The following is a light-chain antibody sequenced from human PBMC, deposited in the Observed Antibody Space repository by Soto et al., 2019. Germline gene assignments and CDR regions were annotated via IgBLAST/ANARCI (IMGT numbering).Light chain of an antibody. CDR3: QQYTNTNNPWM. Sequence: DIQGTQSPPTLSASVGDRVTITCRASQTISTRMAWYQQKPGKAPKLLVYDASTLQSGVASRFSGSGSGTEFTLIISGLQPDDSATYYCQQYTNTNNPWMFGQGTKVDIK. CDR2: DAS. CDR1: QTISTR. J-gene: IGKJ1*01. V-gene: IGKV1-5*01.